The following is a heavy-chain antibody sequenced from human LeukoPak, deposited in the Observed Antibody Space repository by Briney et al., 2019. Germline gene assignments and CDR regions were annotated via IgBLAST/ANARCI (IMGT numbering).Heavy chain of an antibody. Sequence: PSGTLSLTCAVSGGSISSSNWWSWVRQPPGKGLEWIGEIYHSGSTNYNPSLKSRVTVSIENTKNHFSLRLTSLTAADTAVYYCAREGSRRLYMDVWGRGTTITVSS. J-gene: IGHJ6*03. V-gene: IGHV4-4*02. D-gene: IGHD2-15*01. CDR1: GGSISSSNW. CDR3: AREGSRRLYMDV. CDR2: IYHSGST.